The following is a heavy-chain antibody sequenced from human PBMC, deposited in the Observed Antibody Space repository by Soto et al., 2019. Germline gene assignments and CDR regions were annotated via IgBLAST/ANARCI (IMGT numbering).Heavy chain of an antibody. Sequence: ASVKVSCKASGYTFSTYAMHWVRQAPGQRLEWMGWINVGNGNTKYSQKFQGRVTITRDTSASTAHMELSSLRSEDTAVYYCAYDSSGYLDYWGQGTLVTVSS. J-gene: IGHJ4*02. D-gene: IGHD3-22*01. CDR1: GYTFSTYA. CDR2: INVGNGNT. V-gene: IGHV1-3*01. CDR3: AYDSSGYLDY.